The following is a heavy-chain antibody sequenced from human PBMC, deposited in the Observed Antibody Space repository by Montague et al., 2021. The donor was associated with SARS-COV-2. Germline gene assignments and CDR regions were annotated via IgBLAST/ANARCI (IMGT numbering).Heavy chain of an antibody. V-gene: IGHV4-4*07. CDR2: IYTSGST. J-gene: IGHJ4*02. Sequence: SETLSLTCTVSGGSITSYYWSWIRQPAGKGLECIGLIYTSGSTNYNPSLKSRVTMSVDTSRKQFSLELASVTAADTAVYYCARGSSRLTMTRQPRTRGFYLDLWVQGTLIAVSS. D-gene: IGHD4/OR15-4a*01. CDR3: ARGSSRLTMTRQPRTRGFYLDL. CDR1: GGSITSYY.